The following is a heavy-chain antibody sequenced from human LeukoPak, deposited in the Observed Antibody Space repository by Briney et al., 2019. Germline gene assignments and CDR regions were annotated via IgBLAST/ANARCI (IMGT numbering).Heavy chain of an antibody. CDR3: ARWLAGCSSTSCDYYYYMDV. CDR2: ISSSSTI. J-gene: IGHJ6*03. D-gene: IGHD2-2*01. Sequence: PGGSLRLSCAASGFTFSSYSMNWVRQAPGKGLEWVSYISSSSTIYYADSVKGRFTISRDNAKNSLYLQMNSLRAEDTAVYYCARWLAGCSSTSCDYYYYMDVWGKGTTVTVSS. V-gene: IGHV3-48*01. CDR1: GFTFSSYS.